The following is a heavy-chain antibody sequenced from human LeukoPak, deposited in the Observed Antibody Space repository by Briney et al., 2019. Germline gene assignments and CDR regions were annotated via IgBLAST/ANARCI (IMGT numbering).Heavy chain of an antibody. CDR2: ISPDGSTT. V-gene: IGHV3-74*01. D-gene: IGHD3-3*01. J-gene: IGHJ4*02. CDR3: TRDFDFSSAI. Sequence: GGSLRLSCAVSRFAFSNYGMSWVPQAPGKGLEWVSRISPDGSTTGHADSVEGRFTTSRDNAKNTLFLQMNSLRAEDTAVYYCTRDFDFSSAIWGQGTLVTVSS. CDR1: RFAFSNYG.